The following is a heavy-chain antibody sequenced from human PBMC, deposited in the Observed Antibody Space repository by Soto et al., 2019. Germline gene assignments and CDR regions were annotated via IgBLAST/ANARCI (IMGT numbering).Heavy chain of an antibody. CDR2: ISYDGSNK. CDR1: GFTFNIYG. Sequence: QAQLVESGGGVVQPGRSLRLSCAASGFTFNIYGMHWVRQAPGKGLEWVAVISYDGSNKYYTGSVRGRFTISRDDSKNTLYLQMNSLGAEDTAVYYCARVLAGSYGDYVPSPFYFDYWGKGTLVTVSS. V-gene: IGHV3-30*03. D-gene: IGHD4-17*01. J-gene: IGHJ4*02. CDR3: ARVLAGSYGDYVPSPFYFDY.